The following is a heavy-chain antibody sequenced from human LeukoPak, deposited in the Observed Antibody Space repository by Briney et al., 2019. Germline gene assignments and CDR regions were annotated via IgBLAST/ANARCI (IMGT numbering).Heavy chain of an antibody. D-gene: IGHD3-22*01. CDR1: GYTFTGYY. V-gene: IGHV1-2*02. J-gene: IGHJ4*02. CDR2: INPNSGGT. Sequence: RVASVKVSCKASGYTFTGYYMHWVRQAPGQGLEWMGWINPNSGGTNYAQKFQGRVTMTRDTSISTAYMELSRLRSDDTAVYYCARSSLRDYYDSSGYYTYWGQGTLVTVSS. CDR3: ARSSLRDYYDSSGYYTY.